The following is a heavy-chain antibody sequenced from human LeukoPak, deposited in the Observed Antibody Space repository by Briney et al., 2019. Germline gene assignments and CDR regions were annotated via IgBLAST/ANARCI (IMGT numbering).Heavy chain of an antibody. CDR2: IHYTGGT. CDR3: ARATNWSESGMDV. CDR1: GGSISSYY. Sequence: SETLSLTCTVSGGSISSYYWSWIRQPPGTGLEWIGYIHYTGGTNYNPSLKSRVTILVDTSKNHFSLKLTSVTAADTAVYYCARATNWSESGMDVWGQGTTVTVFS. D-gene: IGHD1-1*01. V-gene: IGHV4-59*01. J-gene: IGHJ6*02.